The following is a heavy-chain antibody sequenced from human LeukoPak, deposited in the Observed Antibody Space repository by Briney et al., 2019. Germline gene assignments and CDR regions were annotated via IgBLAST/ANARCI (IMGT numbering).Heavy chain of an antibody. Sequence: GGSLRLSGAASGFSFSSYGVHWVRQAPGKGLEWVAFVRFDGSNKYFADSVKGRFTISRDKSKNTLYLQMNSLRAEDTAVYYCAKDPFLAGVVITPWHYFDYWGQGTLVTVSS. V-gene: IGHV3-30*02. D-gene: IGHD3-3*01. CDR1: GFSFSSYG. CDR3: AKDPFLAGVVITPWHYFDY. CDR2: VRFDGSNK. J-gene: IGHJ4*02.